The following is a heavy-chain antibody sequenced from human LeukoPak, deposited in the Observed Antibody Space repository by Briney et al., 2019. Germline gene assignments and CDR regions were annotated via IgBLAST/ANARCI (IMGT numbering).Heavy chain of an antibody. V-gene: IGHV3-23*01. Sequence: PGGSLRLSCAASGFTFSSYAMSWVRQAPGKGLEWVSAISGSGGSTYYADSVKGRFTISRDNSKNTLYLQMNSLRAEDTAVYYCAGDTWVTHYYYGMDVWGQGTTVTVPS. CDR2: ISGSGGST. J-gene: IGHJ6*02. CDR3: AGDTWVTHYYYGMDV. D-gene: IGHD4-23*01. CDR1: GFTFSSYA.